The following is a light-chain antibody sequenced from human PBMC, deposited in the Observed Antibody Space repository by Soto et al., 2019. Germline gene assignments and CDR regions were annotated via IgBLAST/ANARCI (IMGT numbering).Light chain of an antibody. CDR2: SAS. CDR1: QTISSH. J-gene: IGKJ2*01. Sequence: DIQMTQSPSSLSASVGDRVNISCRASQTISSHLNWYQQKPGKAPNLLIYSASTLQGGVPSRFSGGGSGTDFFLSISSPQHEDSATYYCQQSYGTPDTFGQGTKLEIK. CDR3: QQSYGTPDT. V-gene: IGKV1-39*01.